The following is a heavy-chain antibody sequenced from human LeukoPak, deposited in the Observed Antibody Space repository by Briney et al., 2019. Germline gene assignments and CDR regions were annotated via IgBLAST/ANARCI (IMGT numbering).Heavy chain of an antibody. J-gene: IGHJ4*02. D-gene: IGHD5-18*01. V-gene: IGHV4-34*01. Sequence: PSETLSLTCGVYGGPFSDHYWSWIRQTPGKGLEWIGEINHSGSTNYNPSLKSRVTISVDTSKNQFSLKLSSVTAADTAVYYCARRGYGDYWGQGTLVTVSS. CDR3: ARRGYGDY. CDR1: GGPFSDHY. CDR2: INHSGST.